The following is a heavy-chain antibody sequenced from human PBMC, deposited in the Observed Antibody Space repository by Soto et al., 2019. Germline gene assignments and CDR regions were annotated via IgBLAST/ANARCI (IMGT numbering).Heavy chain of an antibody. CDR3: AREGGSLNWFDP. V-gene: IGHV3-48*02. D-gene: IGHD1-26*01. Sequence: PGGSLRLSCATYGFTFNDAWLNWVRQAPGKGLEWVSYISSSSSTIYYADSVKGRFTISRDNAKNSLYLQMNSLRDEDTAVYYCAREGGSLNWFDPWGQGTLVTVSS. CDR2: ISSSSSTI. CDR1: GFTFNDAW. J-gene: IGHJ5*02.